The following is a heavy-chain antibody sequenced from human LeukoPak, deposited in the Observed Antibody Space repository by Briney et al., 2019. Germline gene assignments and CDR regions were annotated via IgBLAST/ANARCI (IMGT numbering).Heavy chain of an antibody. J-gene: IGHJ4*02. CDR1: GFTFSNYW. CDR3: ARFYYGSGSHDY. V-gene: IGHV3-74*01. Sequence: GGSLRLSCAASGFTFSNYWMHWVRQAPGKGLVWVSRLNSDGSSTNYADSVKGRFTISRDNAKNSLYLQMNSLRAEDTAVYYCARFYYGSGSHDYWGQGTLVTVSS. CDR2: LNSDGSST. D-gene: IGHD3-10*01.